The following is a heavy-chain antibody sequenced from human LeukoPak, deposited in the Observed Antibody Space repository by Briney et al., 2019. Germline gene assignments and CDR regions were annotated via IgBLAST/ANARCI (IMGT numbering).Heavy chain of an antibody. CDR3: AKTGGYSGFGLGLRPSGNLYYFDY. CDR2: ISGSGGST. D-gene: IGHD7-27*01. Sequence: GGSLRLSCEASGFTFSSYAMSWVRQATGKGLEWVSAISGSGGSTYYADSVKGRFTISRDSSKNTLYLQMNSLRAEDTAVYYCAKTGGYSGFGLGLRPSGNLYYFDYWGQGTLVTVSS. V-gene: IGHV3-23*01. CDR1: GFTFSSYA. J-gene: IGHJ4*02.